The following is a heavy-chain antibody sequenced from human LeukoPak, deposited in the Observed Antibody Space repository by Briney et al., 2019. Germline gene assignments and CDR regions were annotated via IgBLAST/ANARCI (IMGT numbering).Heavy chain of an antibody. V-gene: IGHV3-9*01. J-gene: IGHJ4*02. Sequence: PGGSLRLSCAASGFTFDDYAMHWVRQAPGKGLERVSGISWNSGSIGYADSVKGRFTISRDNAKNSLYLQMNSLRAEDTALYYCAKDIWAGDCSSTSCSSVFDYWGQGTLVTVSS. CDR1: GFTFDDYA. CDR2: ISWNSGSI. D-gene: IGHD2-2*01. CDR3: AKDIWAGDCSSTSCSSVFDY.